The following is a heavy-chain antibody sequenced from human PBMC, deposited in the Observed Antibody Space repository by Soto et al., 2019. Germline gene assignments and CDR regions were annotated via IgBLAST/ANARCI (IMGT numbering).Heavy chain of an antibody. CDR3: ARALGYGRSGHGVEI. J-gene: IGHJ4*02. Sequence: QVQLVESGGGVVQPGRSLRLSCAASGFTFSDYGMHWVRQAPGKGLEWVAVIWYDGSNKYSTDSVKGRFTISRDNSKNTLYLQMNSLRAEDTAVYYCARALGYGRSGHGVEIWGQGIKVTVSS. V-gene: IGHV3-33*01. CDR2: IWYDGSNK. D-gene: IGHD3-22*01. CDR1: GFTFSDYG.